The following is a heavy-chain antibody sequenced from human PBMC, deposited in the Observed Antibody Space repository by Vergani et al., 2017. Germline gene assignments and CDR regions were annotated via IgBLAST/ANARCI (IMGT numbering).Heavy chain of an antibody. CDR3: AKRGCSSTSCYASYYYGMDV. CDR1: GFTFSSYG. V-gene: IGHV3-30*02. CDR2: IRYDGSNK. J-gene: IGHJ6*02. Sequence: QVQLVESGGGVVQPGGSLRLSCAASGFTFSSYGMHWVRQAPGKGLEWVAFIRYDGSNKYYADSVKGRFTISRDNSKNTLYLQMNSLRAEDTAVYYCAKRGCSSTSCYASYYYGMDVWGQGTTVTVSS. D-gene: IGHD2-2*01.